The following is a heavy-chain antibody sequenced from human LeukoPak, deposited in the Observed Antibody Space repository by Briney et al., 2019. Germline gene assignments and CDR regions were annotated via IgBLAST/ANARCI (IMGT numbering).Heavy chain of an antibody. Sequence: SETLSLTCTVSGGSISSGGYYWSWIRQHPGKGLEWIGYIYYSGSTYYNPSLKSRVTISVDTSKNQFSLKLSSVTAADTAVYYCARGGASIAAPGYYYYYMDVWGEGTTVTVSS. CDR1: GGSISSGGYY. V-gene: IGHV4-31*03. J-gene: IGHJ6*03. D-gene: IGHD6-6*01. CDR2: IYYSGST. CDR3: ARGGASIAAPGYYYYYMDV.